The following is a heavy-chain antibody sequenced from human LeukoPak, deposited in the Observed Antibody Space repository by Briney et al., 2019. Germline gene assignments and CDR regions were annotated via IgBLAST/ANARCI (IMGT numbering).Heavy chain of an antibody. CDR2: ISSSSSYI. CDR3: ARFILDDSSGYYYERRYYYYYMDV. Sequence: KTGGSLRLSCAASGFTFSSYSMNWVRQAPGKGLEWVSSISSSSSYIYYADSVKGRFTISRDNAKNSLYLQMNSLRAEDTAVYYCARFILDDSSGYYYERRYYYYYMDVWGKGTTVTVSS. V-gene: IGHV3-21*04. J-gene: IGHJ6*03. CDR1: GFTFSSYS. D-gene: IGHD3-22*01.